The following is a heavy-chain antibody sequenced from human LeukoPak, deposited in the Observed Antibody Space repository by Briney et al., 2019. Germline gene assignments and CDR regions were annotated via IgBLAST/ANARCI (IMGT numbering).Heavy chain of an antibody. V-gene: IGHV3-23*01. CDR2: ISGSGGST. CDR1: GFTFSSYA. J-gene: IGHJ3*02. CDR3: ARVLRSYCCAFDI. Sequence: GGSLRLSCAASGFTFSSYAMSWVRQAPGKGLEWVSAISGSGGSTYYADSVKGRFTISRDNSKNTLYLQMNSLRVEDTAVYYCARVLRSYCCAFDIWGQGTMVTVSS. D-gene: IGHD3-16*02.